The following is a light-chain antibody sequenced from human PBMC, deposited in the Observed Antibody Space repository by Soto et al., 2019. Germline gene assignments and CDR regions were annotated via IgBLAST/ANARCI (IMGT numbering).Light chain of an antibody. CDR2: YDS. Sequence: SYELTQPPSVSVAPGKTARITCGGNNIGSKSVHWYQQKPGQAPVLVIYYDSDRPSGIPERFSGSNSGNTATLTISRVEAGDEADYYCQVWDSSSDHGVFGGGPKVTVL. V-gene: IGLV3-21*04. CDR1: NIGSKS. CDR3: QVWDSSSDHGV. J-gene: IGLJ2*01.